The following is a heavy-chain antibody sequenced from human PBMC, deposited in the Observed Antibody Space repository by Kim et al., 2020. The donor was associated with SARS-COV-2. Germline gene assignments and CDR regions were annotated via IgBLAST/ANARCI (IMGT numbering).Heavy chain of an antibody. J-gene: IGHJ4*02. Sequence: GGSLRLSCAASGFSFSSYDMTWVRQAPGKGLEWVSSIRANGVDTYYADFVKGRFTISRDNSRNILYLQMNTLKAEDTALYLCAGGLRQLGDYWGQGRLVTVS. CDR2: IRANGVDT. D-gene: IGHD6-13*01. CDR3: AGGLRQLGDY. CDR1: GFSFSSYD. V-gene: IGHV3-23*01.